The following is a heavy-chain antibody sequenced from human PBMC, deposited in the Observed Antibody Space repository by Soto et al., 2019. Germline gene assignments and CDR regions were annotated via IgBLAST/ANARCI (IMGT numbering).Heavy chain of an antibody. Sequence: GGSLRLSCAAFGFTFGDYAMHWVRQAPGKGLEWVSGISWNSDSIGYVDSVQGRFTISRDNAKNSLYLQLNSLRPEDTALYYCAKGQYPLGYLDYWGQGTLVTVSS. D-gene: IGHD2-2*01. V-gene: IGHV3-9*01. CDR2: ISWNSDSI. CDR1: GFTFGDYA. J-gene: IGHJ4*02. CDR3: AKGQYPLGYLDY.